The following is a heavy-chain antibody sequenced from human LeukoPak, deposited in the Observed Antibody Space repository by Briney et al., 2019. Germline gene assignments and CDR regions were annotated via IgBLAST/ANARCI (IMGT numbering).Heavy chain of an antibody. V-gene: IGHV3-66*03. Sequence: GGSLRLSCAASGFTVSSNYMSWVRQAPGKGLEWVSVIYSCGSTYYADSVKGRFTISRDNSKNTLYLQMNSLRDEDTAVYYCARRVYYDFWSGYYPYYFDYWGQGTLVTVSS. CDR3: ARRVYYDFWSGYYPYYFDY. D-gene: IGHD3-3*01. CDR1: GFTVSSNY. J-gene: IGHJ4*02. CDR2: IYSCGST.